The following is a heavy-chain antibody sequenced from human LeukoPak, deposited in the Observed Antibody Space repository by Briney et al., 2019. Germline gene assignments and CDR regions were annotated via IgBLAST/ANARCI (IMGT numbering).Heavy chain of an antibody. J-gene: IGHJ6*02. CDR1: GFTFSSYG. Sequence: GGSLRLSCAASGFTFSSYGMHWVRQAPGKGLEWVAVISYDGSNKYYADSVKGRFTISRDNSKNTLYLQMSSLRAEDTAVYYCAKDGGYSRSGGMDVWGQGTTVTVSS. V-gene: IGHV3-30*18. D-gene: IGHD6-13*01. CDR2: ISYDGSNK. CDR3: AKDGGYSRSGGMDV.